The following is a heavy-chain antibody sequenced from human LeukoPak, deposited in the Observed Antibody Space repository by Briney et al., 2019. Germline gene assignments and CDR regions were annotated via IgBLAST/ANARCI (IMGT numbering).Heavy chain of an antibody. Sequence: PGGSLRLSCAASGFTFSSYAMSWVRQAPGKGLEWVSAISGSGGSTYYADSVKDRFTISRDNSKNTLYLQMNSLRAEDTAVYYCAKASHPGIAAAGPDYWGQGTLVTVSS. CDR2: ISGSGGST. CDR3: AKASHPGIAAAGPDY. J-gene: IGHJ4*02. D-gene: IGHD6-13*01. V-gene: IGHV3-23*01. CDR1: GFTFSSYA.